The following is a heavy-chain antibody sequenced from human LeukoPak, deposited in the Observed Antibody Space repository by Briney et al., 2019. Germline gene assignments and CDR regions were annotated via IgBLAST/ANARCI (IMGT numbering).Heavy chain of an antibody. CDR3: AKEATYYYDSSGYYYIDYFDY. CDR1: GFTFSSYG. J-gene: IGHJ4*02. CDR2: ISYDGSNK. D-gene: IGHD3-22*01. V-gene: IGHV3-30*18. Sequence: GRSLRLSCAASGFTFSSYGMHWVRQAPGKGLEWVAVISYDGSNKYYADSVKGRFTISRDNSKNTPYLQMNSLRAEDTAVYYCAKEATYYYDSSGYYYIDYFDYWGQGTLVTVSS.